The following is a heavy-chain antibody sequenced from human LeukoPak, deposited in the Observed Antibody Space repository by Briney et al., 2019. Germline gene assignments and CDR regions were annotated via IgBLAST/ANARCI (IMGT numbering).Heavy chain of an antibody. CDR3: AKMTPVTSFQLLVLDS. D-gene: IGHD4-11*01. CDR2: ISGSGGST. J-gene: IGHJ4*02. V-gene: IGHV3-23*01. CDR1: GFTVSSNY. Sequence: GGSLRLSCAASGFTVSSNYMSWVRQAPGKGLEWVSAISGSGGSTYYADSVKGRFTISRDNSKNTLYLQMNSLRAEDTAVYYCAKMTPVTSFQLLVLDSWGPGTLVTISS.